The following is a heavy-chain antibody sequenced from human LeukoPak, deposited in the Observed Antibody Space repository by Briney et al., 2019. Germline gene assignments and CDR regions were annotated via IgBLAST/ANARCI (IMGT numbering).Heavy chain of an antibody. J-gene: IGHJ3*02. CDR3: ARTQNVDGYNRYAFDI. CDR1: GLTFINYA. V-gene: IGHV3-30-3*01. Sequence: PGGSLRLSCTASGLTFINYAMHWVRQAPGKGLEWVAAISYDGGFRYKIDSVKGRFTISRDNSKKTLYLQMNSLRAEDTAVYYCARTQNVDGYNRYAFDIWGRGTMVTVSS. CDR2: ISYDGGFR. D-gene: IGHD5-24*01.